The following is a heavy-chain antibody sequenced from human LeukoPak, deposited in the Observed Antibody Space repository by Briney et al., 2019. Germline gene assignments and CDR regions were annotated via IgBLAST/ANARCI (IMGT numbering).Heavy chain of an antibody. V-gene: IGHV4-61*02. D-gene: IGHD3-10*01. CDR3: ARDAWFGAGRTFDY. CDR2: IYTSGST. J-gene: IGHJ4*02. CDR1: GDPISSGIYY. Sequence: NPSETLSLTCSVSGDPISSGIYYWSWIRQPAGKGLEWIGRIYTSGSTNYIAPLKSRLTISVDTSKNQFSLRLSSVTAADTAVYYCARDAWFGAGRTFDYWGQGTLVTVSS.